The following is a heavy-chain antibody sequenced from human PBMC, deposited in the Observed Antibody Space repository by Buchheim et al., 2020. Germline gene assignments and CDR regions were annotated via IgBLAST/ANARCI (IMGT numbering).Heavy chain of an antibody. CDR2: ISSSSSYI. Sequence: EVQLVESGGGLVKPGGSLRLSCAASGFTFSSYSMNWVRQAPGKGLEWVSSISSSSSYIYYADSVKGRFTISRGNAKNSLYLQMNSPRAEDTAVYYCASGIAVAGPHRVGDYWGQGTL. J-gene: IGHJ4*02. D-gene: IGHD6-19*01. CDR1: GFTFSSYS. CDR3: ASGIAVAGPHRVGDY. V-gene: IGHV3-21*01.